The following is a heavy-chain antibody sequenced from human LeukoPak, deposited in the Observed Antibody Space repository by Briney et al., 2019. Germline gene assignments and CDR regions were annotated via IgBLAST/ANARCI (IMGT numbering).Heavy chain of an antibody. V-gene: IGHV1-18*01. Sequence: GSSVKVSCKASGGTFSSYAISWVRQAPGQGLEWMGWISAYNGNTNYAQKLQGRVTMTTDTSTSTAYMELRSLRSDDTAVYYCARTTIFGVVTPFDYWGQGTLVTVSS. CDR2: ISAYNGNT. CDR3: ARTTIFGVVTPFDY. J-gene: IGHJ4*02. D-gene: IGHD3-3*01. CDR1: GGTFSSYA.